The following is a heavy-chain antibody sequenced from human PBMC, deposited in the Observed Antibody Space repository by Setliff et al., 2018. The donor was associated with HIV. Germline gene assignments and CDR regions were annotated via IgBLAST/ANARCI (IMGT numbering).Heavy chain of an antibody. CDR3: VRGVQSPPHYSYYYMDV. V-gene: IGHV1-69*02. CDR2: IIPILGVA. D-gene: IGHD3-3*01. CDR1: RSTFNSHT. J-gene: IGHJ6*03. Sequence: SVKVSCKASRSTFNSHTINWVRQAPGQGLDWMGRIIPILGVANYAQRFQGKVTITADKSTSTAYMGLTSLRFDDTAMYYCVRGVQSPPHYSYYYMDVWGEGTMVTVSS.